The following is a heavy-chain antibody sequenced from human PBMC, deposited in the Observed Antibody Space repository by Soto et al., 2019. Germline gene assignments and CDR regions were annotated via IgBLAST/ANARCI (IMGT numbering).Heavy chain of an antibody. D-gene: IGHD3-10*01. Sequence: SETLCLTCTVSGGSITSYYWSWIRQPPGKGLEWIGYMYDSGSTNYNPSLKSRVTISVDTSKNQFSLRLSSVTAADTAAYYCAREASARGSYYFAMDVWGQGTTVTVSS. V-gene: IGHV4-59*01. CDR1: GGSITSYY. CDR3: AREASARGSYYFAMDV. J-gene: IGHJ6*02. CDR2: MYDSGST.